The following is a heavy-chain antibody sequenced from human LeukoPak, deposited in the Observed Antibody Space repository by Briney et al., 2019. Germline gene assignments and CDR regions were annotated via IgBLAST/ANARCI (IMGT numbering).Heavy chain of an antibody. V-gene: IGHV4-4*09. CDR3: ARLAAAVHLGAFDL. J-gene: IGHJ3*01. D-gene: IGHD3-3*01. CDR2: IHTSGSN. CDR1: GVSISPCY. Sequence: SETLSLTCAVSGVSISPCYWAWIRQPPGKGLEWIGYIHTSGSNNQYPSLKSRVTISVDKSKNHLSLRLTSVTAADTAVYYCARLAAAVHLGAFDLWGQGTMVTVSS.